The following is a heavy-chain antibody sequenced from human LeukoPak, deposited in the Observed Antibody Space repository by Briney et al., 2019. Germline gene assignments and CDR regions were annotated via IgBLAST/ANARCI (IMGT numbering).Heavy chain of an antibody. CDR1: GYPFIGNY. CDR2: INPNSGGT. Sequence: GASVKVSCKASGYPFIGNYIHWVRQAPGQGLEWMGWINPNSGGTQYSQKFQGRVTLTRDTSITTGYMELSRLRSDDTAVYYCARVSRELLHFDYWGQGTLVTVSS. D-gene: IGHD1-26*01. CDR3: ARVSRELLHFDY. V-gene: IGHV1-2*02. J-gene: IGHJ4*02.